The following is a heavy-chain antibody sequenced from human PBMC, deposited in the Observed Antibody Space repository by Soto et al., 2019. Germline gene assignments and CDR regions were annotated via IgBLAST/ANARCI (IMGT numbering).Heavy chain of an antibody. D-gene: IGHD6-19*01. CDR1: GGSFSGYY. V-gene: IGHV4-34*01. CDR3: ASSGIAVAGPFDY. J-gene: IGHJ4*02. CDR2: INHSGST. Sequence: SETLSLTCAVYGGSFSGYYWSWIRQPPGKGLEWIGEINHSGSTNYNPSLKSRVTTSVDTSKNQFSLKLSSVTAADTAVYYCASSGIAVAGPFDYWGQGTLVTVSS.